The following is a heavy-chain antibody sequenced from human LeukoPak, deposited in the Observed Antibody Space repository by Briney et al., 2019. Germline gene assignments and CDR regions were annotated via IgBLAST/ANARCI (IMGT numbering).Heavy chain of an antibody. V-gene: IGHV1-46*01. CDR2: INPSGGST. Sequence: ASVKVSCKASGYTFTSYYMHWVRQAPGQGLEWMGIINPSGGSTSYAQKFQGRVTMTRDTSTSTVYRELSSLRSEDTAVYYCATSRLQPYFDYWGQGTLVTVSS. D-gene: IGHD5-24*01. CDR3: ATSRLQPYFDY. CDR1: GYTFTSYY. J-gene: IGHJ4*02.